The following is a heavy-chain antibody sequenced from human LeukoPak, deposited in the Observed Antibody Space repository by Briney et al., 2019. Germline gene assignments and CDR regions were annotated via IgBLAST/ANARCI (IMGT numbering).Heavy chain of an antibody. CDR3: ARGSGWYFGYYYYYMDV. Sequence: GGSLRLSCAASGFTVSSNYISWVRQAPGKGLEWVSVIYSGGSTYYADSVKGRFTISRDNSKNTLYLQMNSLRAEDTAVYYCARGSGWYFGYYYYYMDVWGKGTTVTISS. D-gene: IGHD6-19*01. J-gene: IGHJ6*03. V-gene: IGHV3-53*01. CDR2: IYSGGST. CDR1: GFTVSSNY.